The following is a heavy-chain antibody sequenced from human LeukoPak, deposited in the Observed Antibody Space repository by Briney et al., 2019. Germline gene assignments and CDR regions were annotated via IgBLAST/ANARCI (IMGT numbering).Heavy chain of an antibody. V-gene: IGHV3-11*06. CDR3: ARAQYSSSSGFFFDY. Sequence: GGSLRLSCAASGFTFSDYYMNWIRQAPGKGLEWVSDVSSSSSYTNYADSVKGRFTISRDNAKNSLYLQMNSLRAEDTAVYYCARAQYSSSSGFFFDYWGQGTLVTVSS. D-gene: IGHD6-6*01. CDR2: VSSSSSYT. CDR1: GFTFSDYY. J-gene: IGHJ4*02.